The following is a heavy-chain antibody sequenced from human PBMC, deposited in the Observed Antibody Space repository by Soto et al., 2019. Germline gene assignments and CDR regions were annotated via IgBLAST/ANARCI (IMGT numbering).Heavy chain of an antibody. CDR3: TRGPPRGQWFDP. CDR2: IYFTGST. Sequence: SSETLSLTCTVSGGAVSSGPYYWSWIRQPPGKGLEWIGHIYFTGSTNYNPSLKSRVTMSLDTSRNQFSLKLSSVTAADTAVYYCTRGPPRGQWFDPWGLGTLVTVAS. CDR1: GGAVSSGPYY. V-gene: IGHV4-61*01. J-gene: IGHJ5*02.